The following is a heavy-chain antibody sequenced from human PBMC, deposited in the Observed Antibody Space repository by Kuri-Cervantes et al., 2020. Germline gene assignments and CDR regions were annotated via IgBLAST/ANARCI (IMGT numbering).Heavy chain of an antibody. D-gene: IGHD4-17*01. J-gene: IGHJ6*02. Sequence: GESLKISCAASGFTFSSYSMNWVRQAPGKGLEWVSSISSSSSYIYYADSVKGRFTISRDNSKNTLYLQMNSLRAEDTAVYYCARDYPILTTVTTGYYYGMDVWGQGTTVTVSS. CDR3: ARDYPILTTVTTGYYYGMDV. V-gene: IGHV3-21*04. CDR2: ISSSSSYI. CDR1: GFTFSSYS.